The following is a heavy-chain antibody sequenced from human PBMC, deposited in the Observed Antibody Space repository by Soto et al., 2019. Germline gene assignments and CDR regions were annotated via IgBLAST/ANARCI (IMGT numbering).Heavy chain of an antibody. V-gene: IGHV4-59*01. D-gene: IGHD4-17*01. CDR1: GGSISSYY. J-gene: IGHJ4*02. CDR2: IYYSGST. CDR3: ARRYGASLDY. Sequence: QVQLQESGPGLVKPSETLSLTCTVSGGSISSYYWSWIRQPPGKGLEWIGYIYYSGSTNYNPSLNSRDTISXDTSKNQISLKLSSVTAADTAVYYCARRYGASLDYWGQGTLVTVSS.